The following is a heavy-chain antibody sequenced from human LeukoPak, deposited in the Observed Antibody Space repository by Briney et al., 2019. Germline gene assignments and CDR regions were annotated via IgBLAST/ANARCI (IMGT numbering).Heavy chain of an antibody. D-gene: IGHD3-3*01. V-gene: IGHV1-18*01. CDR1: GYTFTSYD. Sequence: ASVKVSCKASGYTFTSYDINWVRQAPGQGLEWMGWISAYNGNTNYAQKLQGRVTMTTDTSTSTAYMELRSLRSDDTAVYYCAREGSAYYDFWSGYFYWGQGTLVTVSS. CDR2: ISAYNGNT. J-gene: IGHJ4*02. CDR3: AREGSAYYDFWSGYFY.